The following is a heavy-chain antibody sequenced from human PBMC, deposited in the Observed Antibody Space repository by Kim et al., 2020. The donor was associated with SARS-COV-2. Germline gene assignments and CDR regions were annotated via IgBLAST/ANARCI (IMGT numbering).Heavy chain of an antibody. Sequence: SETLSLTCTVSGGSISSGGYYWSWIRQHPGKGLEWIGYIYYSGSTYYNPSLKSRVTISVDTSKNQFSLKLSSVTAADTAVYYCARAETIFGVVIGCFYYWGQGTLVTVSS. CDR3: ARAETIFGVVIGCFYY. CDR1: GGSISSGGYY. D-gene: IGHD3-3*01. J-gene: IGHJ4*02. V-gene: IGHV4-31*03. CDR2: IYYSGST.